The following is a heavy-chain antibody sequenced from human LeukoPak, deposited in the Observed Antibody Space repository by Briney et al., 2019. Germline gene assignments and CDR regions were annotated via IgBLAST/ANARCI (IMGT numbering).Heavy chain of an antibody. D-gene: IGHD3-22*01. CDR1: GYTFTGYY. CDR2: INPNSGGT. Sequence: ASVKVSCKASGYTFTGYYMHRVRQAPGQGLEWMGWINPNSGGTNYAQKFQGRVTMTRDTSISAAYMELSRLRSDDTAVYYCARVGNYYDSSGYSLRYWGQGTLVTVSS. V-gene: IGHV1-2*02. J-gene: IGHJ4*02. CDR3: ARVGNYYDSSGYSLRY.